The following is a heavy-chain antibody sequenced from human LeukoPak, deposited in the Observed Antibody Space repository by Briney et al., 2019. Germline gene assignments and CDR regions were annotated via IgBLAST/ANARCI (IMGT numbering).Heavy chain of an antibody. CDR2: LYAGGST. CDR1: GVTVSSNY. D-gene: IGHD5-18*01. Sequence: GSLRLSCAVFGVTVSSNYMSWVRQAPGKGLEWVSVLYAGGSTHYADSVKGRFAISRDNSKNTLYLQMNSLRAEDTAVYYCAGGYIFGTDDYWGQGTLVTVSS. CDR3: AGGYIFGTDDY. J-gene: IGHJ4*02. V-gene: IGHV3-53*01.